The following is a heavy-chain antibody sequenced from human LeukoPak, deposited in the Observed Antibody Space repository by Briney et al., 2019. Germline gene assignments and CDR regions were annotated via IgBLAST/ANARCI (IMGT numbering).Heavy chain of an antibody. J-gene: IGHJ4*02. CDR1: GGSISSYY. CDR3: ARQWLVTYYFGY. Sequence: SDTLSLTCTVSGGSISSYYWRWIRQPPGKGLEWIGYIYYSGSTNYNPSLKSRVTISVDTSKNRFSLKLSSVTAADTAVYYCARQWLVTYYFGYWGQGTLVTVSS. CDR2: IYYSGST. V-gene: IGHV4-59*07. D-gene: IGHD6-19*01.